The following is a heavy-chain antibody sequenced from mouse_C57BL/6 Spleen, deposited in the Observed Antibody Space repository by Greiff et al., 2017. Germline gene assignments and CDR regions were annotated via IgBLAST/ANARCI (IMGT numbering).Heavy chain of an antibody. CDR1: GYTSTDYE. CDR2: IDPETGGT. D-gene: IGHD1-1*01. J-gene: IGHJ2*01. CDR3: KRPYGSTNYFDY. Sequence: QVQLQQCGAELVRPGASVTLSCKASGYTSTDYEMHWVKQTPVHGLEWIGAIDPETGGTAYNQKFKGKAILTADKSSSTAYMELRSLTSEDSAVYYCKRPYGSTNYFDYWGQGTTLTVSS. V-gene: IGHV1-15*01.